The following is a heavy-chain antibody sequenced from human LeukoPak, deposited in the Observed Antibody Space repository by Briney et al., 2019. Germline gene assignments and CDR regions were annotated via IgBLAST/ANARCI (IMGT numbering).Heavy chain of an antibody. Sequence: SETLSLTCTVSSGSFRNYFWSWIRQPAGQGLVWIGRIYTSGGTNYNPSLKSRVTISVDTSKNQFSLKLSSVTAADTAVYYCAEAWGDHCSSTSCYGENAFYIWGQGTMVTVSS. CDR3: AEAWGDHCSSTSCYGENAFYI. D-gene: IGHD2-2*01. CDR2: IYTSGGT. V-gene: IGHV4-4*07. J-gene: IGHJ3*02. CDR1: SGSFRNYF.